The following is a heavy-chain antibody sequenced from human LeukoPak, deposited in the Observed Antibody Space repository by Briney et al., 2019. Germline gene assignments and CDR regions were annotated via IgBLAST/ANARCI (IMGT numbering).Heavy chain of an antibody. CDR2: IYTSAST. Sequence: SETLSLTCTVSGGSISGYYWNWIRQPAGKGLEWIGRIYTSASTNYSPSLKSRVTMSVDTSKNQFSLKLSSVTAADTAVYYCAGGCGWYLWFDPWGQGTLVTVSS. V-gene: IGHV4-4*07. J-gene: IGHJ5*02. CDR1: GGSISGYY. CDR3: AGGCGWYLWFDP. D-gene: IGHD6-19*01.